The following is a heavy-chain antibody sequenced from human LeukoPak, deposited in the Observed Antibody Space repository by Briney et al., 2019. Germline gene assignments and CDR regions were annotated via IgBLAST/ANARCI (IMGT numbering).Heavy chain of an antibody. V-gene: IGHV3-43*02. CDR1: GFTFDDYA. J-gene: IGHJ6*03. CDR3: AKDNGIRGWPFYYYMDV. D-gene: IGHD6-19*01. CDR2: ISGDGGSI. Sequence: GGSLRLSCAASGFTFDDYAMHWVRQAPGKGLEWVSLISGDGGSIYYADSVKGRFTISRDNSKNSLYLQMNSLRTEDTALYYCAKDNGIRGWPFYYYMDVWGKGTTVTVSS.